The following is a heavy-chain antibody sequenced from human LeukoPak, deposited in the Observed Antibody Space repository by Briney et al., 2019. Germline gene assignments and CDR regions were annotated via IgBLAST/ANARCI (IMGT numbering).Heavy chain of an antibody. V-gene: IGHV3-48*02. J-gene: IGHJ4*02. CDR1: GFTFSTFG. CDR3: ASEFTGILDY. Sequence: PGGSLRLSCAASGFTFSTFGMNWVRQAPGKGLEWVSYISSSSTSIFYADSVKGRFTISRDDAKNSLYLQMNSLRDEDTAVYYCASEFTGILDYWGQGTLVTVSS. CDR2: ISSSSTSI. D-gene: IGHD3-10*01.